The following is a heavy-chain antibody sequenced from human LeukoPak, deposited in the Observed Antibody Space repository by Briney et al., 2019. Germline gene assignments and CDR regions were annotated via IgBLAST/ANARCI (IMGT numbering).Heavy chain of an antibody. CDR3: ARVDVSQCYYDSSGYYYGVGGFDY. D-gene: IGHD3-22*01. V-gene: IGHV3-21*01. J-gene: IGHJ4*02. CDR1: GFTFSSYS. Sequence: PGGSLRLSCAASGFTFSSYSMNWVRQAPGKGLEWVSSISSSSSYIHYADSVKGRFTISRDNARNSLYLQMNSLRAEDMAVYYCARVDVSQCYYDSSGYYYGVGGFDYWGQGTLVTVSS. CDR2: ISSSSSYI.